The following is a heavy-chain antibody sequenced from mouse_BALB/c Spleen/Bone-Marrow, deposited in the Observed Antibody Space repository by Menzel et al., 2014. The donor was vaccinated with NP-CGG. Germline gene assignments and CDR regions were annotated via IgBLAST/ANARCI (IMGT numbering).Heavy chain of an antibody. J-gene: IGHJ4*01. Sequence: EVMLVESGGGLVKPGGSLKLSCAASGFAFSGNDMSWVRQTPEKRLEWAAYISSGGGSTYYPDTVKGRFTISRDNAKNTLYLQMNSLKSEDTAMYYCARQRGYAYAMDYWGQGTSVTVSS. CDR1: GFAFSGND. D-gene: IGHD2-2*01. V-gene: IGHV5-12-1*01. CDR3: ARQRGYAYAMDY. CDR2: ISSGGGST.